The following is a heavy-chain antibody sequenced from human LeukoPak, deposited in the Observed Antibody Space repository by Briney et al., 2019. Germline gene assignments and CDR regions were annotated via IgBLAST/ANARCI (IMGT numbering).Heavy chain of an antibody. CDR1: GFTFSRYE. CDR3: AALWVATAGVDP. CDR2: ISPSGNTV. Sequence: AGSLRLSCAVSGFTFSRYEMHWVRQAPGKGLEWISYISPSGNTVYYADSVKGRFTISRDNAKNSLYLQMNSLRAEDTAVYYCAALWVATAGVDPWGQGTLVTVSS. J-gene: IGHJ5*02. V-gene: IGHV3-48*03. D-gene: IGHD5-12*01.